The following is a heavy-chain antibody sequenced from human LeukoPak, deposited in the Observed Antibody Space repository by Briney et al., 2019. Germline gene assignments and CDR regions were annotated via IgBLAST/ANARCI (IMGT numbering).Heavy chain of an antibody. CDR1: GGSFSGYY. CDR3: ARGLPTYYYDSSGYYYYY. CDR2: INHSGST. D-gene: IGHD3-22*01. Sequence: SETLSLTCAVYGGSFSGYYWSWIRQPPGKGLEWIGEINHSGSTNYNPSPKSRVTISVDTSKNQFSLKLSSVTAADTAVYYCARGLPTYYYDSSGYYYYYWGQGTLVTVSS. J-gene: IGHJ4*02. V-gene: IGHV4-34*01.